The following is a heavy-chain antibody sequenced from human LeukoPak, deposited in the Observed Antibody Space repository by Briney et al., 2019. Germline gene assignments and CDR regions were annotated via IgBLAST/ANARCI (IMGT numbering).Heavy chain of an antibody. CDR2: INHSGST. CDR1: GGSFSGYY. Sequence: SETLSLTCAVYGGSFSGYYWSWIRQPPGKGLEWIGEINHSGSTNYNPSLKSRVTISVDTSKNQFSLKLSSVTAADTAVYYCARSRTIRGAFDIWGQGTMVTVSS. D-gene: IGHD3-9*01. V-gene: IGHV4-34*01. J-gene: IGHJ3*02. CDR3: ARSRTIRGAFDI.